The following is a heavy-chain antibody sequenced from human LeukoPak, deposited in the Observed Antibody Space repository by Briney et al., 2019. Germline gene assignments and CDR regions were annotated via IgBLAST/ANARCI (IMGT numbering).Heavy chain of an antibody. J-gene: IGHJ5*02. V-gene: IGHV3-66*01. CDR2: IHNEGTT. CDR1: GFTINRSY. CDR3: ARDSFHTS. Sequence: PGGSLRLSCAASGFTINRSYMNWVRQAPGKGLEWVSIIHNEGTTYYADSVKGRFTISRDDSKNTIYLQMNSLRAEDTAVYYCARDSFHTSWGQGTLVTVSS. D-gene: IGHD2-2*02.